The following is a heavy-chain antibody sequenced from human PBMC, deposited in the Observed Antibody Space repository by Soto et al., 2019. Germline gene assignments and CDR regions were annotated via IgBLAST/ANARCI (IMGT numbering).Heavy chain of an antibody. V-gene: IGHV4-31*03. Sequence: QVQLQESGPGLVKTSQTRSLTCTVSGGSISSGGYYWSWIRQHPGKGLEWIGYIYYSGSTYYNPSLKSRVTISVDTSKNQFSLKLSSVTAADTAVYYCARHNRYYYGSGNYFDYWGQGTLVTVSS. CDR2: IYYSGST. CDR1: GGSISSGGYY. CDR3: ARHNRYYYGSGNYFDY. D-gene: IGHD3-10*01. J-gene: IGHJ4*02.